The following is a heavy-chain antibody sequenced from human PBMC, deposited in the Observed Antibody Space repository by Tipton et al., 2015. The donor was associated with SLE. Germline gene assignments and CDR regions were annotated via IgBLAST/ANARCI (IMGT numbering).Heavy chain of an antibody. CDR3: AKGFGQGYCSGGSCFDAFDI. CDR2: IYSGGST. V-gene: IGHV3-53*05. CDR1: GFTVSSNY. J-gene: IGHJ3*02. D-gene: IGHD2-15*01. Sequence: GSLRLSCAASGFTVSSNYMSWVRQAPGRGLEWVSVIYSGGSTYYADSVKGRFTISRDNAKNSLYLQMNSLRAEDTALYYCAKGFGQGYCSGGSCFDAFDIWGQGTMVTVSS.